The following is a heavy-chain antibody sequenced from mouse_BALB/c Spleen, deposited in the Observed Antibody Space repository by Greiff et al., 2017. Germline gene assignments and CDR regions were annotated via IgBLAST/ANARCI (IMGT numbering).Heavy chain of an antibody. CDR1: GYSITSGYS. D-gene: IGHD2-3*01. V-gene: IGHV3-1*02. CDR3: ARGGNDSYYDYAMDY. Sequence: DVQLQESGPDLVKPSQSLSLTCTVTGYSITSGYSWHWIRQFPGNKLEWMGYIHYSGSTNYNPPLKSRISITRDTSNNQFYLQLNSVTTEDTDTYDCARGGNDSYYDYAMDYWGQGTSVTVSA. J-gene: IGHJ4*01. CDR2: IHYSGST.